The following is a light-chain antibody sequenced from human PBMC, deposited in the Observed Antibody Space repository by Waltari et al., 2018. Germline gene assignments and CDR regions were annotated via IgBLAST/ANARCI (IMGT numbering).Light chain of an antibody. CDR3: QQYGSSPPFT. CDR2: GAS. J-gene: IGKJ3*01. CDR1: QSVSSSY. V-gene: IGKV3-20*01. Sequence: EIVLTQSPGTLSLSPGERATLSCRASQSVSSSYLAWYQQKPGQAPRLLIYGASSRATGIQDRFSGSGSGTVFTLTISRLEPEDFAVYYCQQYGSSPPFTFGPGTKVDIK.